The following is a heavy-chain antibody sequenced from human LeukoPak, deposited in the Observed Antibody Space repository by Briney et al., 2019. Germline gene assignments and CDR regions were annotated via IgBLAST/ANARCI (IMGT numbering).Heavy chain of an antibody. V-gene: IGHV1-2*02. CDR1: GYTFTGYY. CDR2: INPNSGGT. D-gene: IGHD3-22*01. J-gene: IGHJ4*02. Sequence: GASVKVSCKASGYTFTGYYMHWVRQAPGQGLEWMGWINPNSGGTNYAQKFQGRVTMTRDTSISTAYMELSRLRSDDTAVYYCARDPPYYYGSSGSEELDYWGQGTLVTVSS. CDR3: ARDPPYYYGSSGSEELDY.